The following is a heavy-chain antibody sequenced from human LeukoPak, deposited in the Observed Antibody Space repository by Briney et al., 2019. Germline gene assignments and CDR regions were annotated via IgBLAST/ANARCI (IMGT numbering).Heavy chain of an antibody. Sequence: GGSLRLSCAASGFTFSSSWMLWVRQAPGKGLVWVSRINKDGTVTTYADSVKGRFTVSRDNAKSTLYLQMNGLGGEDTAVYYCARGLGQHTEGSWGQGTLVTVSS. CDR2: INKDGTVT. J-gene: IGHJ5*02. CDR3: ARGLGQHTEGS. CDR1: GFTFSSSW. V-gene: IGHV3-74*01. D-gene: IGHD1-26*01.